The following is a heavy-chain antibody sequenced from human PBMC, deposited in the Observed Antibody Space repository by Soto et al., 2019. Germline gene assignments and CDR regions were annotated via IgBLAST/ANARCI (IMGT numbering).Heavy chain of an antibody. CDR1: GFTFSSYA. CDR2: ISTSGDST. V-gene: IGHV3-23*01. J-gene: IGHJ4*02. Sequence: EVQLLESGAGLVQPGGSLRLSCAASGFTFSSYAMSWVRQAPGKGLEWVSGISTSGDSTYYADSVKGRFTISRDNSKYTLYLQMNSLRAGDTGVYYCAINSRYCSSTSCYADWGQGTLVTVSS. CDR3: AINSRYCSSTSCYAD. D-gene: IGHD2-2*01.